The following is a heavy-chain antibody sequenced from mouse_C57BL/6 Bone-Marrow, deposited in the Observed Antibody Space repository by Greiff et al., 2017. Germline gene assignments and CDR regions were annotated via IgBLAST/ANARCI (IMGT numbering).Heavy chain of an antibody. V-gene: IGHV1-72*01. Sequence: QVHVKQPGAELVKPGASVKLSCKASGYTFTSYWMHWVKQRPGRGLEWIGRIDPNSGGTKYNEKFKSKATLTVDKPSSTAYMQLSSLTSEDSAVYYCAGTTVVHYYAMDYWGQGTSVTVSS. D-gene: IGHD1-1*01. J-gene: IGHJ4*01. CDR3: AGTTVVHYYAMDY. CDR2: IDPNSGGT. CDR1: GYTFTSYW.